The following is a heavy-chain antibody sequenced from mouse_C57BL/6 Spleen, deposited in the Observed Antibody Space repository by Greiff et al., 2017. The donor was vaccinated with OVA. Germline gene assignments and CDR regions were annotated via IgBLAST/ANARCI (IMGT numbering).Heavy chain of an antibody. J-gene: IGHJ2*01. CDR3: ARRGLPYFDY. CDR2: ISSGGSYT. Sequence: EVQGVESGGDLVKPGGSLKLSCAASGFTFSSYGMSWVRQTPDKRLEWVATISSGGSYTYYPDSVKGRFTISRDNAKNTLYLQMSSLKSEDTAMYYCARRGLPYFDYWGQGTTLTVSS. CDR1: GFTFSSYG. V-gene: IGHV5-6*01.